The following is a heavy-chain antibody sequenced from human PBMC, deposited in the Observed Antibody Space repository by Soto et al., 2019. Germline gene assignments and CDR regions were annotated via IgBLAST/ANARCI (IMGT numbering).Heavy chain of an antibody. J-gene: IGHJ6*02. CDR1: GGSISSYY. D-gene: IGHD4-4*01. Sequence: SETLSLTCTVSGGSISSYYMSWIRQPPGKGLEWIGYIYYSGSTNYNPSLKSRVTISVDTSKNQFSLKLSSVTAADTAVYYCARYSIGYYYYGMDVWGQGTTVTVSS. CDR2: IYYSGST. CDR3: ARYSIGYYYYGMDV. V-gene: IGHV4-59*08.